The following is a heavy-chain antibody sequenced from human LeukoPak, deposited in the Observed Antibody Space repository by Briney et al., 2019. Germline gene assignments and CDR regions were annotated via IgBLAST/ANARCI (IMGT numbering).Heavy chain of an antibody. Sequence: GGSLRLSCAASGFTFSSYSMNWVRQAPGKGLEWVGFIRSKVYGGTTEYAASVKGRVTISRDDSKSIAYLQMNSLKTEDTAVYYCTGSFGQLSFFDYWGQGTRVTVSS. CDR3: TGSFGQLSFFDY. CDR1: GFTFSSYS. D-gene: IGHD3-10*01. J-gene: IGHJ4*02. V-gene: IGHV3-49*04. CDR2: IRSKVYGGTT.